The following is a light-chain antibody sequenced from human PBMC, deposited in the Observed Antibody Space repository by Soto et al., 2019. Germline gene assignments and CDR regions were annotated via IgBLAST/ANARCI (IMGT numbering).Light chain of an antibody. CDR2: AGT. CDR1: QDINSY. V-gene: IGKV1-9*01. J-gene: IGKJ4*01. Sequence: IQLTQSPSSLSASVGDRVTITCRASQDINSYLVWYQQKPGKAPNLLIYAGTSLQSGVPSRFSGSGSGTEFTLTFSSLQPEDFATYYCQQLHVYPSTFGGGTKVE. CDR3: QQLHVYPST.